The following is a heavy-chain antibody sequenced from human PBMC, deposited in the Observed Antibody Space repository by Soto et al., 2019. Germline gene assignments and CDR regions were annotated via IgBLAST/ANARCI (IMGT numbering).Heavy chain of an antibody. Sequence: SETLSLTCTVSGGSITSGGYYWSWIRQHPGNGLEWLGYIYDSGSTFYNPSLKSRITLSVDTSKNQFSLKLSSVTVADTAVYFCARKQAGYFYGIDYWGQGTLVTVSS. J-gene: IGHJ4*02. V-gene: IGHV4-31*03. D-gene: IGHD3-10*01. CDR3: ARKQAGYFYGIDY. CDR1: GGSITSGGYY. CDR2: IYDSGST.